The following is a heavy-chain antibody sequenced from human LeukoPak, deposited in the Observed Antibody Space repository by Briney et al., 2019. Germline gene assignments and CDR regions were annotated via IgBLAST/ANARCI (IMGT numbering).Heavy chain of an antibody. CDR3: ARKQTGTIYDV. D-gene: IGHD1-7*01. Sequence: SETLSLTCIVPGGSISSSSYYWAWIRQSPGKGLEWIGTFSSGGSAYYNPSLTSRVSISKDTSDNQFSLRLYSVTAADTAVYYCARKQTGTIYDVWGQGTQVNVSS. J-gene: IGHJ4*02. V-gene: IGHV4-39*07. CDR2: FSSGGSA. CDR1: GGSISSSSYY.